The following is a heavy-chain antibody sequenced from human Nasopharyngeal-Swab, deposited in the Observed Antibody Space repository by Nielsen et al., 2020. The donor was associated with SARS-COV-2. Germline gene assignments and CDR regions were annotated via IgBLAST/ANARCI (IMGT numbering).Heavy chain of an antibody. Sequence: GGSLRLSCAASGFTFSSYEMNWVRQAPGKGLEWVSYISSSGSTIYYADSVKGRFTISRDNSKNTLYLQMNSLRAEDTAVYYCAKDIKWSIPRGYFDYWGQGTLVTVSS. CDR2: ISSSGSTI. CDR3: AKDIKWSIPRGYFDY. V-gene: IGHV3-48*03. CDR1: GFTFSSYE. J-gene: IGHJ4*02. D-gene: IGHD5-12*01.